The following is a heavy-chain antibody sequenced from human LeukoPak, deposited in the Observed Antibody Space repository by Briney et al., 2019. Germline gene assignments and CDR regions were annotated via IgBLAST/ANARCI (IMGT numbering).Heavy chain of an antibody. Sequence: SETLSLTCTVSGDFISSYYWSWIRQPPEKGLEWIGYIYYTGSTNYNPSLKSRVTISLDTSKTQFSLKMNSVTAADTAIYYCARLQRITMSGPDYWYFDLWGRGTLVTVSS. D-gene: IGHD3-10*02. CDR1: GDFISSYY. CDR2: IYYTGST. CDR3: ARLQRITMSGPDYWYFDL. J-gene: IGHJ2*01. V-gene: IGHV4-59*01.